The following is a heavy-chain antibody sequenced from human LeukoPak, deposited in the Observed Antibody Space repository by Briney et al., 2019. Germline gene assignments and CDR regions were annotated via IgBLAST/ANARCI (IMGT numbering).Heavy chain of an antibody. D-gene: IGHD3-10*01. CDR1: GFTFGDYA. Sequence: SLRLSCTASGFTFGDYAMGWVRQAPGKGLEWVGLTRSKADGGTTEYAASVTGRFTISRDDSKSIAYLQMNSLKTEDTAVYYCTRAGMEEYYYGSGSYYPWGQGTLVTVSS. V-gene: IGHV3-49*04. J-gene: IGHJ5*02. CDR2: TRSKADGGTT. CDR3: TRAGMEEYYYGSGSYYP.